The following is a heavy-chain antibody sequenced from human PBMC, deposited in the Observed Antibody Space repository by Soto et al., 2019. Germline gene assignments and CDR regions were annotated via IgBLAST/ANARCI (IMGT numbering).Heavy chain of an antibody. CDR1: GFTFSSYG. CDR3: ARDITIPPEYGMDV. V-gene: IGHV3-33*01. CDR2: IWYDGSNK. Sequence: GGSLRLSCAASGFTFSSYGMHWVRQAPGKGLEWVAVIWYDGSNKYYADSVKGRFTISRDNSKNTLYLQMNSLRAEDTAVYYCARDITIPPEYGMDVWGQGTTVTVSS. D-gene: IGHD3-3*01. J-gene: IGHJ6*02.